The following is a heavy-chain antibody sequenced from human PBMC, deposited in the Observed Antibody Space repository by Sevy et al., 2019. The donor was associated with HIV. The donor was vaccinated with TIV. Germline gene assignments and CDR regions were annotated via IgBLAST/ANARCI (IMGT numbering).Heavy chain of an antibody. Sequence: GGSLRLSCAASGFTFSANWMNWVRQAPGKGLEWVANIKADGSDKHYGDSVEGRFTMSRDNAKNLLFLQMNSLRVEDTAVYYCAHETFGRFESWGQGTLVTVSS. J-gene: IGHJ4*02. CDR2: IKADGSDK. V-gene: IGHV3-7*01. CDR3: AHETFGRFES. CDR1: GFTFSANW. D-gene: IGHD3-16*01.